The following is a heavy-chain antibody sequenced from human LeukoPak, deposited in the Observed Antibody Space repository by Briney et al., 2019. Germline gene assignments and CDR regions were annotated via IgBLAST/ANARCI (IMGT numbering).Heavy chain of an antibody. J-gene: IGHJ5*02. V-gene: IGHV3-30*02. CDR2: IWYDGSNK. CDR3: AKPLGYCSSTSCYGIDP. CDR1: GFTFSSYG. Sequence: GGSLRLSCAASGFTFSSYGMHWVRQAPGKGLEWVAVIWYDGSNKYYADSVKGRFTISRDNSKNTLYLQMNSLRAEDTAVYYCAKPLGYCSSTSCYGIDPWGQGTLVTVSS. D-gene: IGHD2-2*01.